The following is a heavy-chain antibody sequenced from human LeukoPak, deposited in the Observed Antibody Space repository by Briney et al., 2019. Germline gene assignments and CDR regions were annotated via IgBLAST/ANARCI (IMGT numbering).Heavy chain of an antibody. CDR3: AKRIVGATIFDY. J-gene: IGHJ4*02. Sequence: GGSLRLSCAASGFTFSSYGMNWVRQAPGKGLEWVSSISSSTSYIYYADSVKGRFTISRDNAKNSLYLQMNSLRAEDTAVYYCAKRIVGATIFDYWGQGTLVTVSS. CDR1: GFTFSSYG. CDR2: ISSSTSYI. D-gene: IGHD1-26*01. V-gene: IGHV3-21*01.